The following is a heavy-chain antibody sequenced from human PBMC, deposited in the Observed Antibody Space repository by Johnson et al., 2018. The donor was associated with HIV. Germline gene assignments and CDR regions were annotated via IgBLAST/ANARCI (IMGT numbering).Heavy chain of an antibody. CDR1: GFTFSDYY. V-gene: IGHV3-11*01. CDR2: ISSSGSGGST. D-gene: IGHD3-22*01. Sequence: QVQLVESGGGLVKPGGSLRLSCAASGFTFSDYYMSWIRQAPGKGLEWVSYISSSGSGGSTYYADSVKGRFTISRDNSKNTLYLQMNSLRAEDTAVYYCAKAYYYDSSGYDAFDIWGQGTMVTVSS. CDR3: AKAYYYDSSGYDAFDI. J-gene: IGHJ3*02.